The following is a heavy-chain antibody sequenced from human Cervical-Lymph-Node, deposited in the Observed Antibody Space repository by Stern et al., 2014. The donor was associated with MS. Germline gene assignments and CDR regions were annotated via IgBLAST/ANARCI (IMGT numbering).Heavy chain of an antibody. CDR2: IIPILGIA. D-gene: IGHD3-3*01. Sequence: QVQLGQSGAEVKKPGSSVKVSCKASGGTFSSYTISWVRQAPGQGLEWMGRIIPILGIANYAQKFRGRVTITADKSTSTAYMELSSLRSEDTAVYYCAREEKEWDAFDIWGQGTMVTVSS. CDR1: GGTFSSYT. V-gene: IGHV1-69*08. CDR3: AREEKEWDAFDI. J-gene: IGHJ3*02.